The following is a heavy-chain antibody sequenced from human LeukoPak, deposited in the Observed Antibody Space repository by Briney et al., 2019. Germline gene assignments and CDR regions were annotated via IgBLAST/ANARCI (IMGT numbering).Heavy chain of an antibody. CDR3: ARHAGGSYAAAFDI. Sequence: PGGSLRLSCAASGFTFSSYWMSWVRQAPGKGLEWVANIKQDGSEKYYVDSVKGRFTISRDNAKNSLYMQMNSLRAEDTAVYYCARHAGGSYAAAFDIWGQGTMVTVSS. CDR1: GFTFSSYW. D-gene: IGHD1-26*01. V-gene: IGHV3-7*01. J-gene: IGHJ3*02. CDR2: IKQDGSEK.